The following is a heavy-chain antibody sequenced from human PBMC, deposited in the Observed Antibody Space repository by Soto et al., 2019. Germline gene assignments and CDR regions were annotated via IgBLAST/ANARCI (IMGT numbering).Heavy chain of an antibody. CDR2: IYFRGNT. J-gene: IGHJ4*02. V-gene: IGHV4-39*01. Sequence: QLQLQESGPGLVKPSETLSLTCSVSGDSINSDKYYWGWIRQPPGKGLEWIGSIYFRGNTYYNPSLQTRVPISLDKSKSQFSLKLNSVTAADSAVSFCARLEGLATISYYFDFWGQGALVTVSS. CDR1: GDSINSDKYY. D-gene: IGHD3-9*01. CDR3: ARLEGLATISYYFDF.